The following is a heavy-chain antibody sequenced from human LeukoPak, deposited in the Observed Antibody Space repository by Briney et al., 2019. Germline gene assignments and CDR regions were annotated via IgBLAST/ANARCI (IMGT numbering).Heavy chain of an antibody. J-gene: IGHJ4*02. CDR2: MNPNSGNT. CDR1: GYTFTSYD. V-gene: IGHV1-8*01. D-gene: IGHD2-2*01. Sequence: GASVEVSCKASGYTFTSYDINWVRQATGQGLEWMGWMNPNSGNTGYAQKFQGRVTMTRNTSISTAYMELSSLRSEDTAVYYCARAGLDCSSTSCYEVDDYWGQGTLVTVSS. CDR3: ARAGLDCSSTSCYEVDDY.